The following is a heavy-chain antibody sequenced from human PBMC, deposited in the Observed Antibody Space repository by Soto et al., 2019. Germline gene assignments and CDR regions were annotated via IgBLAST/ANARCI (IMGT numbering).Heavy chain of an antibody. V-gene: IGHV4-31*03. CDR2: MHYSGIA. D-gene: IGHD3-22*01. CDR3: ARYYFDNSGYSNWFDP. Sequence: QVQLQESGPGLVKPSQTLSLTCTVSGGSISSGAYYWSWIRQHSEKGLEWIGYMHYSGIAYYNPSLTSRVTIPVDTSKIQFSLKLSSVTAADTAVYYCARYYFDNSGYSNWFDPWGRGTLVTVSS. CDR1: GGSISSGAYY. J-gene: IGHJ5*02.